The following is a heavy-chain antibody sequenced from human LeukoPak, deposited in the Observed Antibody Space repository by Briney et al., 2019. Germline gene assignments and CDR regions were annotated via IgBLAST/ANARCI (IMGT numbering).Heavy chain of an antibody. CDR1: GGTFSSYA. CDR2: IIPIFGTA. Sequence: GASVKVSCKASGGTFSSYAISWVRQAPGQGLEWMGGIIPIFGTANYAQKFQGRVTITADESTSTAYMEPNSLRSEDTAVYYCALSHYYYDSSGYPRWDWFDPWGQGTLVTVSS. J-gene: IGHJ5*02. V-gene: IGHV1-69*13. D-gene: IGHD3-22*01. CDR3: ALSHYYYDSSGYPRWDWFDP.